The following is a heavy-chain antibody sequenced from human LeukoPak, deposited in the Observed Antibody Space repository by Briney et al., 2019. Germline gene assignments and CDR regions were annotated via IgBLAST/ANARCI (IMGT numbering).Heavy chain of an antibody. J-gene: IGHJ6*02. V-gene: IGHV3-43*02. CDR3: AKGTVAGGVGYYYAMDV. CDR1: GXTFDDYA. D-gene: IGHD3-3*01. Sequence: GGSLRLSCAASGXTFDDYAMHWVRQAPGKGLEWVSLISGAGGTTYYADSVKGRFTISRDNSKNSLYLQMNSLRTEDTALYYCAKGTVAGGVGYYYAMDVWCQGTTLTVSS. CDR2: ISGAGGTT.